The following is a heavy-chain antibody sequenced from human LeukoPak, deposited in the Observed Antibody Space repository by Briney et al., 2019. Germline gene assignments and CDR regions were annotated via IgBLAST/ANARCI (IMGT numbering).Heavy chain of an antibody. CDR1: GFTFSSYT. CDR3: VRDYLGESGAGGP. D-gene: IGHD3-10*01. Sequence: GGSLRLSCTGSGFTFSSYTMNWLRQAPGKGLEWVSSISPSGASTFHAESVRGRFTVSRDNAKRSLYFQMNTLGGYGTAVYYCVRDYLGESGAGGPWGQGTLVTVSS. J-gene: IGHJ5*02. CDR2: ISPSGAST. V-gene: IGHV3-21*01.